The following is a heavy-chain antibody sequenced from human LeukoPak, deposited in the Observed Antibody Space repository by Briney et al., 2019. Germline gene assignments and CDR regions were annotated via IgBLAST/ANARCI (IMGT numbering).Heavy chain of an antibody. CDR1: GYSFTGYY. J-gene: IGHJ3*02. V-gene: IGHV1-2*02. Sequence: ASVKVSCKASGYSFTGYYMHWVRQAPGQGLEWMGWINPNTGGTNYEQKFQGRVTMTRDTSISTAYMELSRLRSDDTAVYYCARTSEYYYDSSGYYAFDIWGQGTMVTVSS. CDR2: INPNTGGT. CDR3: ARTSEYYYDSSGYYAFDI. D-gene: IGHD3-22*01.